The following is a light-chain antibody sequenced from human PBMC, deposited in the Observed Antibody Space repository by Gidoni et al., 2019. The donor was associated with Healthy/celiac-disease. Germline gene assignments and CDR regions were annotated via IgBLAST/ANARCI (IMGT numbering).Light chain of an antibody. CDR1: RGSIASNY. V-gene: IGLV6-57*04. Sequence: FLLTQPPSAEETPGTTLTSTFTRHRGSIASNYVQWYQQRQGSAPTPVIYDDNQRPSGVPDRFSGSIDSSSNSASLTISGLKTEDEADYYCQSYDSSNWVFGGGTKLTVL. CDR2: DDN. CDR3: QSYDSSNWV. J-gene: IGLJ3*02.